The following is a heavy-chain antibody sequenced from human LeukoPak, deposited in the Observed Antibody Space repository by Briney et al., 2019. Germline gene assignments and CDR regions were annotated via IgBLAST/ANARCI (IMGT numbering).Heavy chain of an antibody. CDR1: GGSISSSSYY. V-gene: IGHV4-39*07. Sequence: KPSETLSLTCTVSGGSISSSSYYWGWIRQPPGKGLEWIGSIYYSGSTNYNPSLKSRVTISVDTSKNQFSLKLSSVTAADTAVYYCARGTVRFRGVPMWFDPWGQGTLVTVSS. D-gene: IGHD3-10*01. J-gene: IGHJ5*02. CDR2: IYYSGST. CDR3: ARGTVRFRGVPMWFDP.